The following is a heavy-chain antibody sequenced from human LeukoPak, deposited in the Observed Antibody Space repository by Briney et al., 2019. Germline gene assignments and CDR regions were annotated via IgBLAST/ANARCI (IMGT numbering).Heavy chain of an antibody. CDR2: ISGGGDST. CDR1: GIPFSSHA. D-gene: IGHD2-8*01. V-gene: IGHV3-23*01. CDR3: ACTAYYYYYMDV. J-gene: IGHJ6*03. Sequence: GGSLRLSCAAAGIPFSSHAMGWFRQAPGKGLEWVSAISGGGDSTHYADSVKGRFTISRDDSKNTLYLHLARLRAEDTAVYYCACTAYYYYYMDVWGKGTTVTVSS.